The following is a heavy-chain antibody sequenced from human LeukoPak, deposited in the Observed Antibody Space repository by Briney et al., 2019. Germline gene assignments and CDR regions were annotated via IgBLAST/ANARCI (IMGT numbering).Heavy chain of an antibody. CDR3: ARDFDYYDSSGYGGF. J-gene: IGHJ4*02. CDR1: GYTFTSYG. D-gene: IGHD3-22*01. CDR2: ISAYNGNT. V-gene: IGHV1-18*01. Sequence: GAPVKVSCKVSGYTFTSYGISWVRQAPGQGLEWMGWISAYNGNTNYAQKFQGRVTMTRNTSISTAYMELSRLRSDDTAVYYCARDFDYYDSSGYGGFWGQGTLVTVSS.